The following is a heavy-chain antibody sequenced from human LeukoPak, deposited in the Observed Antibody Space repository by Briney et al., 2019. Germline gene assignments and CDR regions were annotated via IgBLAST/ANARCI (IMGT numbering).Heavy chain of an antibody. CDR2: ISYDGSNK. Sequence: GGSLRLSCAASGFTFSSYGMHWVRQAPGKGLEWVAVISYDGSNKYYADSVKGRFTISRDNSKNTLYLQMNSLRAEDTAVYYCAKKGPGGGTGTTAQLRETPWDYWRQGTLVTVSS. CDR3: AKKGPGGGTGTTAQLRETPWDY. J-gene: IGHJ4*02. V-gene: IGHV3-30*18. CDR1: GFTFSSYG. D-gene: IGHD1-7*01.